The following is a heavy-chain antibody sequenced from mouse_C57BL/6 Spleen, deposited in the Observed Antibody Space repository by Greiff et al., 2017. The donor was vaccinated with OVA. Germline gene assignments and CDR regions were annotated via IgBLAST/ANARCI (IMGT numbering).Heavy chain of an antibody. J-gene: IGHJ1*03. CDR3: ARDYYGSSYGYFDV. CDR2: IYPGDGAT. CDR1: GYAFSSSW. V-gene: IGHV1-82*01. Sequence: VQLQQSGPELVKPGASVKISCKASGYAFSSSWMNWVKQRPGKGLEWIGRIYPGDGATNYNGKFKGKATLTADKSSSTAYMQLSSLTSEDSAVYFCARDYYGSSYGYFDVWGTGTTVTVSS. D-gene: IGHD1-1*01.